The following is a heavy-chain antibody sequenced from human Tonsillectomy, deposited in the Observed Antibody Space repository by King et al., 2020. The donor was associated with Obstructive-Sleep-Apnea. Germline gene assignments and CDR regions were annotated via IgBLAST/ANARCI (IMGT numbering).Heavy chain of an antibody. V-gene: IGHV3-49*03. CDR1: GLTFGDHY. CDR2: IRTQHYEETT. Sequence: QLVQSGGGLVQPWRSLRLSCTASGLTFGDHYMIWFSKPPGKGLECIVLIRTQHYEETTDYVASVKGRFTISRDDSKNIAYLQMNGLETEDRGVYYCARVREVGPGHYFDYWGQGTLVTVSS. D-gene: IGHD1-26*01. J-gene: IGHJ4*02. CDR3: ARVREVGPGHYFDY.